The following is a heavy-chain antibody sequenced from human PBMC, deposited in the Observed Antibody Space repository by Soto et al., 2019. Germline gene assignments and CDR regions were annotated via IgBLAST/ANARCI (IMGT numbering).Heavy chain of an antibody. CDR3: ARGRAWLRTKNWFDP. Sequence: QVQLVQSGAEVKKPGASVKVSCKASGYTFTSYDINWVRQATGQGLEWMGWMNPNRGNTGYAQKFQGRVNMTRNTSISTDYMELSGLRSEDTAVYYCARGRAWLRTKNWFDPWGQGTLVTVSS. J-gene: IGHJ5*02. CDR2: MNPNRGNT. V-gene: IGHV1-8*01. D-gene: IGHD5-12*01. CDR1: GYTFTSYD.